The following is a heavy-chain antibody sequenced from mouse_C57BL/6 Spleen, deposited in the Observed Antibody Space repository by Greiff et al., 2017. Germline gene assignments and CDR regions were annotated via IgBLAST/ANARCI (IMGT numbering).Heavy chain of an antibody. J-gene: IGHJ4*01. CDR2: IYPGDGDT. Sequence: QVQLQQSGPELVKPGASVKISCKASGYAFSSSWMNWVKQRPGKGLEWIGRIYPGDGDTNYNGKFKGKATLTADKSSSTAYMQLSSLTSEDSAVYFCARDYYGSRPYYYAMDYWGQGTSVTVSS. CDR3: ARDYYGSRPYYYAMDY. V-gene: IGHV1-82*01. D-gene: IGHD1-1*01. CDR1: GYAFSSSW.